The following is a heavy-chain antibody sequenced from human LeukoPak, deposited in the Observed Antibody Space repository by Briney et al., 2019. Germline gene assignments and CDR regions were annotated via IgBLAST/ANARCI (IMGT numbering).Heavy chain of an antibody. J-gene: IGHJ4*02. V-gene: IGHV1-2*02. Sequence: VASVKVSCKASGYTFTNYGISWVRQAPGQGLEWMGWINPNSGGTNYAQKFQGRVTMTRDTSISTAYMELSSLRSEDTAVYYCAADRVYDTSGYYPLNFDCWGQGTLVTVSS. CDR1: GYTFTNYG. D-gene: IGHD3-22*01. CDR3: AADRVYDTSGYYPLNFDC. CDR2: INPNSGGT.